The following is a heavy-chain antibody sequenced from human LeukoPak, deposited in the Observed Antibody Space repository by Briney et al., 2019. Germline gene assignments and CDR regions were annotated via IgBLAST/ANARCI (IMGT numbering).Heavy chain of an antibody. CDR3: ARDRGYSNYYDY. CDR1: GFTFSSHS. CDR2: ISKTSNTR. V-gene: IGHV3-48*02. J-gene: IGHJ4*02. D-gene: IGHD4-11*01. Sequence: PGRSLRLSCAASGFTFSSHSMNWVRQAPGKGLEWVSYISKTSNTRDYADSVKGRFTISRDNAKNSLYLQMNSLRDEDTAVYYCARDRGYSNYYDYWRQGTLVTVSS.